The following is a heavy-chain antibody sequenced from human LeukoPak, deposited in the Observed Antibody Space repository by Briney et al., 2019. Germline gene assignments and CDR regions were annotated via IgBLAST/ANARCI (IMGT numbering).Heavy chain of an antibody. V-gene: IGHV1-18*01. D-gene: IGHD6-25*01. Sequence: GASVKVSCKASGYTFTSYGISWVRQAPGQGLEWMGWISAYNGNTNYAQKFQGRVTITADKSTSTAYMELSSLRSEDTAVYYCARGPGYSSADYYYYYMDVWGKGTTVTVSS. J-gene: IGHJ6*03. CDR2: ISAYNGNT. CDR3: ARGPGYSSADYYYYYMDV. CDR1: GYTFTSYG.